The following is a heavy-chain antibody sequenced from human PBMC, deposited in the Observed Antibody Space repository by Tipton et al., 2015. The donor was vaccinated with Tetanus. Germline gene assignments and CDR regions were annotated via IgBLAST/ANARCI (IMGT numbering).Heavy chain of an antibody. V-gene: IGHV3-33*01. Sequence: SLRLSCATSGFIFNSYGIHWVRQAPGKGLEWVAVTWSHGGNIYYADSVKGRCAVSRGNSKNTVYLQMNSLSAEDTAVYYCAGDGDTSGHYGIFDSWGQGTLLIVSS. J-gene: IGHJ4*02. CDR2: TWSHGGNI. CDR1: GFIFNSYG. D-gene: IGHD3-22*01. CDR3: AGDGDTSGHYGIFDS.